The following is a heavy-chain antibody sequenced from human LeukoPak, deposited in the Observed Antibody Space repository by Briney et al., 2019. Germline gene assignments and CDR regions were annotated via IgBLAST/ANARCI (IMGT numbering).Heavy chain of an antibody. CDR2: IIPIFGTA. CDR3: ARDRPPRYYYDSSGFYGMDV. V-gene: IGHV1-69*13. D-gene: IGHD3-22*01. J-gene: IGHJ6*02. Sequence: SVKVSCKASGGTFSSYAISWVRQAPGQGLEWMGGIIPIFGTANYAQRFQGRVTITADESTSTAYMELSSLRSEDTAVYYCARDRPPRYYYDSSGFYGMDVWGRGTTVTVSS. CDR1: GGTFSSYA.